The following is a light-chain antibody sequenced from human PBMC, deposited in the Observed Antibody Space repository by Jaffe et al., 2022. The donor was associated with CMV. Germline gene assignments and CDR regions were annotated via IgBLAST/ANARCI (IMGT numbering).Light chain of an antibody. J-gene: IGKJ4*01. CDR1: QSVSST. CDR3: QQYDNWPLT. CDR2: GAS. Sequence: EIMMTQSPATLSVSPGERATLSCRASQSVSSTVAWYQQKPGQAPRLLMYGASIRATGIPARFSGSGSGTEFTLTISSLQSEDFAVYFCQQYDNWPLTFGGGTKVEIK. V-gene: IGKV3-15*01.